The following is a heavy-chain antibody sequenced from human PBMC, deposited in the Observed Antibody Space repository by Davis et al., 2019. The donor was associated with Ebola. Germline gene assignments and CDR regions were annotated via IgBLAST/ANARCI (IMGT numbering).Heavy chain of an antibody. CDR2: IYYSGST. Sequence: PGGSLRLSCTVSGGSISSYYWSWIRQPPGKGLEWIGYIYYSGSTNYNPSLKSRVTISVDTSKNQFSLKLSSVTAADTAVYYCARAWGSGVIFDYWGQGTLVTVSS. CDR3: ARAWGSGVIFDY. D-gene: IGHD2-21*01. V-gene: IGHV4-59*12. J-gene: IGHJ4*02. CDR1: GGSISSYY.